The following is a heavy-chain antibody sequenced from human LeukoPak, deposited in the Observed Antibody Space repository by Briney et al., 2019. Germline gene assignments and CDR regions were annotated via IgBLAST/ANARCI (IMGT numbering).Heavy chain of an antibody. D-gene: IGHD1-26*01. CDR2: MWFGATT. J-gene: IGHJ4*02. Sequence: SETLSLTCTVSGDSISSSNSYWGWIRQPPGKGLEWIGSMWFGATTSYDPSLKSRVTISIDPSKNQFSLKLSSVTAADTALYYCARGRRGSYFQDYWGQGALVTVSS. V-gene: IGHV4-39*07. CDR1: GDSISSSNSY. CDR3: ARGRRGSYFQDY.